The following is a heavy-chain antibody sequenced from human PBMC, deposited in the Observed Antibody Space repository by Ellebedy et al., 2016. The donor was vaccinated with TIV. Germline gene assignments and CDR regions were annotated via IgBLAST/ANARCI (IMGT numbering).Heavy chain of an antibody. CDR1: GYTFSSYS. D-gene: IGHD3-9*01. J-gene: IGHJ4*02. V-gene: IGHV1-18*04. Sequence: ASVKVSCXPSGYTFSSYSITWVRQAPGQGLEWMGWISPYNGNADYAQKFQGRVTMTTDTSTSTAYMELMSLRSDDTAVYYCARGRVSPRDTPGYEGWMSGYWGQGTLVTVSS. CDR3: ARGRVSPRDTPGYEGWMSGY. CDR2: ISPYNGNA.